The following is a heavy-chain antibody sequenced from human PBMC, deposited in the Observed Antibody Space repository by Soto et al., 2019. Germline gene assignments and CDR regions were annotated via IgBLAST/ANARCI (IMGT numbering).Heavy chain of an antibody. J-gene: IGHJ6*02. V-gene: IGHV3-21*01. D-gene: IGHD2-2*01. CDR3: ARDAALGCSSTSCSPNYGMDV. CDR1: GFTFSSYS. CDR2: ISSSSSYI. Sequence: GGSLRLSCAASGFTFSSYSMNWVRQAPGKGLEWVSSISSSSSYIYYADSVKGRFTISRDNAKNSLYLQMNSLRAEDTAVYYCARDAALGCSSTSCSPNYGMDVWGQRTTVTVSS.